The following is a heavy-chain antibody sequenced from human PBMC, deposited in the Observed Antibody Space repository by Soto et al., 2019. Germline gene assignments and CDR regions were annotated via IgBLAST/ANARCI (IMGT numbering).Heavy chain of an antibody. D-gene: IGHD6-13*01. CDR2: MNPNSGNT. CDR1: GYTFTSYD. J-gene: IGHJ6*02. CDR3: ARDTLGSSWYVSHYYGMDV. V-gene: IGHV1-8*01. Sequence: ASVKVSCKASGYTFTSYDINWVRQATGQGLEWMGWMNPNSGNTGYAQKLQGRVTMTTDTSTSTAYMELRSLRSDDTAVYYCARDTLGSSWYVSHYYGMDVWGQGTTVTVSS.